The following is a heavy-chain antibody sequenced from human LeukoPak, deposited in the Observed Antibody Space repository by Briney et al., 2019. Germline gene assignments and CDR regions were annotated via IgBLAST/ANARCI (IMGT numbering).Heavy chain of an antibody. CDR2: SWYDGTST. CDR3: ARGYDCAFDI. CDR1: GFTFSRYG. J-gene: IGHJ3*02. Sequence: GGSLRLSCSASGFTFSRYGMHWVRQAPGKGLEWVAFSWYDGTSTDYADSVKGRFSVSRDNSENTVSLQMNSLRADDTAVYYCARGYDCAFDIWGQGTMVTVSS. V-gene: IGHV3-33*01. D-gene: IGHD2-2*01.